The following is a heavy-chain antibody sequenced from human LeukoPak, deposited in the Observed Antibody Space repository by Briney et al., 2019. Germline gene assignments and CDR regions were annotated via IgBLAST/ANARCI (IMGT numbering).Heavy chain of an antibody. CDR1: GYTFTSYG. Sequence: AXVKVSCKASGYTFTSYGISWVRQAPGQGLEWMGWISAYNGNTNYAQKLQGRVTMTTDTSTSTAYMELRSLRSDDTAVYYCARGADGYNWGYFDYWGQGTLVTVSS. V-gene: IGHV1-18*01. CDR3: ARGADGYNWGYFDY. CDR2: ISAYNGNT. J-gene: IGHJ4*02. D-gene: IGHD5-24*01.